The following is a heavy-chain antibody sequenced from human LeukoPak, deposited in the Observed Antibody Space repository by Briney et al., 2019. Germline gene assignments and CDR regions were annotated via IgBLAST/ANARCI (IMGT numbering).Heavy chain of an antibody. Sequence: PGGSLRLSCAASGFTVDDYAMHWVRQAPGKGLEWVSGISWNSGSLAYADSVKGRFTISRDNAKTYLYLQMNSVRAEDTALYYCAKDKSGGWYDYFDYWGQGTLVTVSS. V-gene: IGHV3-9*01. CDR1: GFTVDDYA. CDR3: AKDKSGGWYDYFDY. D-gene: IGHD6-19*01. CDR2: ISWNSGSL. J-gene: IGHJ4*02.